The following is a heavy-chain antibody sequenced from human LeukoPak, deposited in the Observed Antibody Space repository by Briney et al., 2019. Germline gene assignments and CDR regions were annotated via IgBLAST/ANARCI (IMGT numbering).Heavy chain of an antibody. D-gene: IGHD3-10*01. V-gene: IGHV3-30*03. Sequence: PGRSLRLSCAASGFTFSSYGMHWVRQAPGKGLEWVAVISYDGSNKYYADSVKGRFTISRDNARNTLYLQMNSLRAEDTAVYYCLRDTLYDSGSYPYFQHWGQGTLVTVSS. CDR1: GFTFSSYG. CDR3: LRDTLYDSGSYPYFQH. CDR2: ISYDGSNK. J-gene: IGHJ1*01.